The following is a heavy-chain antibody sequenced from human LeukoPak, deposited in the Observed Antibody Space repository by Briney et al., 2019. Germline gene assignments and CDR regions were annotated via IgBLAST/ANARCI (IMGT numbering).Heavy chain of an antibody. CDR2: ITHDGSNK. D-gene: IGHD3-9*01. J-gene: IGHJ4*02. CDR1: GFTFSSYA. V-gene: IGHV3-30*04. CDR3: ARDARLRYFDRSLSGSSGPFDH. Sequence: PGRSLRLSCAASGFTFSSYAMHWGRQAPGKGLEWVAGITHDGSNKYHADSVKGRFTISRAKSQETLYLQMTRLRAEDTAVYSCARDARLRYFDRSLSGSSGPFDHWGQGTLVTVSS.